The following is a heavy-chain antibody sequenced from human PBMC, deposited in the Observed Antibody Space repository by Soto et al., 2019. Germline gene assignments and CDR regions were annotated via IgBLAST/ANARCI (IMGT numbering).Heavy chain of an antibody. V-gene: IGHV6-1*01. J-gene: IGHJ6*02. CDR3: ARNDYYYYSGMEV. Sequence: SPTLSLTCAISGDSVSSNSAAWNWIRQSPSRGLEWLGRTYYRSKWYNDYGVCVKSRITINPDTSRNQFSLQLNSVTPEDTAVFYCARNDYYYYSGMEVWGRETTVKVSS. CDR2: TYYRSKWYN. CDR1: GDSVSSNSAA.